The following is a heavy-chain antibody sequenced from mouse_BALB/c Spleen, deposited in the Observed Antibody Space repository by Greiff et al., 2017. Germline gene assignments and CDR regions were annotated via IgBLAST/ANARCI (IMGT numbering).Heavy chain of an antibody. CDR3: AREGGMITTTGDFGY. CDR1: GYTFTSYW. CDR2: INPSTGYT. D-gene: IGHD2-4*01. Sequence: VQLQQSGAELAKPGASVKMSCKASGYTFTSYWMHWVKQRPGQGLEWIGYINPSTGYTNYNQKFKGKATLTVDKSSSTAYMQLSSLTSEDSAVYYCAREGGMITTTGDFGYWGQGTTLTVSS. J-gene: IGHJ2*01. V-gene: IGHV1-7*01.